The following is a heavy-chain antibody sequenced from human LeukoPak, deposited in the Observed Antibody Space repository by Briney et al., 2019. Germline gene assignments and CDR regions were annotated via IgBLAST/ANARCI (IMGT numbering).Heavy chain of an antibody. V-gene: IGHV4-39*01. CDR2: IYYSGST. CDR1: GGSISSSSYY. D-gene: IGHD3-22*01. CDR3: ARLPDYYDSSGYYYVFDY. J-gene: IGHJ4*02. Sequence: SETLSLTCTVSGGSISSSSYYWGWIRQPPGEGLEWIGSIYYSGSTYYNPSLKSRVTISVDTSKNQFSLKLSSVTAADTAVYYCARLPDYYDSSGYYYVFDYWGQGTLVTVSS.